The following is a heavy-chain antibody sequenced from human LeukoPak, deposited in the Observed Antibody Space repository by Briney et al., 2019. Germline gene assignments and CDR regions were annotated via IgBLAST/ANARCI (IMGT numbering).Heavy chain of an antibody. J-gene: IGHJ6*03. CDR3: ARVPRYYYYMDV. CDR1: GGSFSGYY. CDR2: IYYSGST. Sequence: TSETLSLTCAVYGGSFSGYYWRWIRQPPGKGLEWIGYIYYSGSTNYNPSLKSRVTISVDTSKNQFSLKLSSVTAADTAVYYCARVPRYYYYMDVWGKGTTVTVSS. V-gene: IGHV4-59*01.